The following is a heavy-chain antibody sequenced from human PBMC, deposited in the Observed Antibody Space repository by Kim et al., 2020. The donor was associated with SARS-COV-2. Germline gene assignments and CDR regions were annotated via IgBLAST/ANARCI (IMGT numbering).Heavy chain of an antibody. D-gene: IGHD2-15*01. CDR1: GFTLSGTA. V-gene: IGHV3-73*01. CDR2: IKSKGNTYAT. J-gene: IGHJ5*02. CDR3: TSGYCSGGTCYPQFDP. Sequence: GGSLRLSCAASGFTLSGTATHWVRQASGKGLEWVGRIKSKGNTYATAYGASVKGRFTISRDDSENTAYLQMNSLKAEDTVVYYCTSGYCSGGTCYPQFDPWGQGTLVTVSS.